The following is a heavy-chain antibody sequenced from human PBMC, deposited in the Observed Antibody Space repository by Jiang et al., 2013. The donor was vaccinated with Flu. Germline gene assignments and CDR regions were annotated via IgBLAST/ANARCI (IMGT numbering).Heavy chain of an antibody. V-gene: IGHV3-9*01. CDR1: GFTFDDYA. Sequence: QLVESGGGLVQPGRSLRLSCAASGFTFDDYAMHWVRQAPGKGLEWVSGISWNSGSIGYADSVKGRFTISRDNAKNSLYLQMNSLRAEDTALYYCAKDRGYSYGYEFDYWGQGTLVTVSS. CDR2: ISWNSGSI. D-gene: IGHD5-18*01. CDR3: AKDRGYSYGYEFDY. J-gene: IGHJ4*02.